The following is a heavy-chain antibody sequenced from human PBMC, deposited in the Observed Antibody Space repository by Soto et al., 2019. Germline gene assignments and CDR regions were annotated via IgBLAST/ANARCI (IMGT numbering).Heavy chain of an antibody. CDR1: DGSSNNYY. Sequence: QVQLQQWGAGLLKPSETLSLTCAVYDGSSNNYYWSWIRQPPGKGLEWIGEINHRGSTNYNAPLKWRVPIPEDPSKKQFSLELRFVTAADTAVYYCASGGLIRGVLYYWGQGTLVSVSS. CDR2: INHRGST. J-gene: IGHJ4*02. V-gene: IGHV4-34*01. CDR3: ASGGLIRGVLYY. D-gene: IGHD3-10*01.